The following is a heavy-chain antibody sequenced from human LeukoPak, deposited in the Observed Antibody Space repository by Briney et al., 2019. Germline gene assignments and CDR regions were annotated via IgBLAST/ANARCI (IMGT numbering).Heavy chain of an antibody. CDR1: GFTFSSYS. CDR3: ARVLLRWGNAFDI. D-gene: IGHD4-23*01. J-gene: IGHJ3*02. V-gene: IGHV3-21*01. Sequence: GGSLRLSCAASGFTFSSYSMNWVRQAPGKGLEWVSSISSSSSYIYYADSVKGRFTISRDNAKNSLYLQMNSLRAEDTAVYYCARVLLRWGNAFDIWGQGTMVTVSS. CDR2: ISSSSSYI.